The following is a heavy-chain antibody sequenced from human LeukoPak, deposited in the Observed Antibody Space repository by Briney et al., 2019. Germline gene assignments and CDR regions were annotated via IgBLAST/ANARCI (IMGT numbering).Heavy chain of an antibody. CDR1: GESISSSRHY. CDR2: IYPSGNT. J-gene: IGHJ4*02. Sequence: SQTLSLTCSVSGESISSSRHYWRWLRQPAGKGLEWIGRIYPSGNTNYNPSLKSRATISLDTSNNQFSLNLKSVTAADTAMYYCARDGVVTMELDFWGQGTLVTVSS. CDR3: ARDGVVTMELDF. D-gene: IGHD3-10*01. V-gene: IGHV4-61*02.